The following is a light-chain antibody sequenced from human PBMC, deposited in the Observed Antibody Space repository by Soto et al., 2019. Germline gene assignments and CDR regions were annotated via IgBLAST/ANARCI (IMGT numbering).Light chain of an antibody. Sequence: EIVLTQSPGTLSLSPGERATLSCRASQSVSSSFLDWYQQKVGQAPRLLIYGASSRDTGIPDSFSGSGSGTDFTLTISRLEPEDFEVYYCQQYGSSPRTFGQGTRLEIK. CDR2: GAS. CDR1: QSVSSSF. CDR3: QQYGSSPRT. V-gene: IGKV3-20*01. J-gene: IGKJ5*01.